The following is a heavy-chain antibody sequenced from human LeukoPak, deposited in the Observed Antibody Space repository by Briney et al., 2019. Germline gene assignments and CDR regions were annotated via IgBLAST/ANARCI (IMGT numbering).Heavy chain of an antibody. V-gene: IGHV3-7*05. J-gene: IGHJ3*02. CDR1: GLIFGDYW. D-gene: IGHD3-9*01. CDR3: ATYWRYFDWLLSDI. CDR2: IKHDGSEN. Sequence: PGGSLRLSCEASGLIFGDYWMTWVRQAPGKGLECVANIKHDGSENHYVDSVKGRFTISRDNAKNSLSLQMNSLRAEDTAVYYCATYWRYFDWLLSDIGGLGTMVTVSS.